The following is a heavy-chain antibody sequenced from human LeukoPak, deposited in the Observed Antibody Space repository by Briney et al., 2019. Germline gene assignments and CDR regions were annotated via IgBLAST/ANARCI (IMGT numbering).Heavy chain of an antibody. CDR2: ISGSGDNT. CDR1: GLSFSTYA. J-gene: IGHJ3*02. V-gene: IGHV3-23*01. D-gene: IGHD6-19*01. Sequence: GGPLSLSCEPSGLSFSTYAMNWFRQVPGKGLDWVSSISGSGDNTYYTDSVKGRFSISRDNSKNTLYLQMSSLRAEDTAVYYCVKRGGTGWGAFDIWGQGTMVTVSS. CDR3: VKRGGTGWGAFDI.